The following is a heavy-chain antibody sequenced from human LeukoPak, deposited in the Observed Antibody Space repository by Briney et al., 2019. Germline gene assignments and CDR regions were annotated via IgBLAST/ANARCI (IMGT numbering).Heavy chain of an antibody. Sequence: GASLQISGKGSGSIFTSYWIGWGRPLPGKGLEWMGIIYPGDSDTKYSPSFQGQVTISADKSISTAYLQWSSLKASDTAMYYCARIYSGSYYHGMDVWGQGTTVTVSS. D-gene: IGHD1-26*01. CDR2: IYPGDSDT. CDR3: ARIYSGSYYHGMDV. CDR1: GSIFTSYW. V-gene: IGHV5-51*01. J-gene: IGHJ6*02.